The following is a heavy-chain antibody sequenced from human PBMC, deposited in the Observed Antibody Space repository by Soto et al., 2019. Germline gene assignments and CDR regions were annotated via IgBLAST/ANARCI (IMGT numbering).Heavy chain of an antibody. J-gene: IGHJ5*02. V-gene: IGHV1-18*01. CDR3: ARALVPAVSRYNWFDP. D-gene: IGHD2-2*01. CDR2: ISAYNGNT. Sequence: ASVKVSCKASGYTFTSYGMSWVRQAPGQGPEWMGWISAYNGNTNYAQKLQGRVTMTTDTSTSTAYMELRSLRSDDTAVYYCARALVPAVSRYNWFDPWGQGTLVTVSS. CDR1: GYTFTSYG.